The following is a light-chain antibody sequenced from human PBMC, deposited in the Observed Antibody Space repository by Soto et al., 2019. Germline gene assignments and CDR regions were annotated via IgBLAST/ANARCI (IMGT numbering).Light chain of an antibody. CDR3: QQTDSTPQT. Sequence: DIQMTQSPSSLSASVGDRVTISCRASQSIRNNVSWYQQNPGTAPKLLIRAASTLQSGVPSRFGCSVSGTDFTLTISSLQIEDFATYFCQQTDSTPQTFGQGTYVEI. J-gene: IGKJ1*01. V-gene: IGKV1-39*01. CDR2: AAS. CDR1: QSIRNN.